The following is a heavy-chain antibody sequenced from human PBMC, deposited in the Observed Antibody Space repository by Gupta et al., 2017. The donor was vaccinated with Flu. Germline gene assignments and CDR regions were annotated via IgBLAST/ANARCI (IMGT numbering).Heavy chain of an antibody. CDR3: ARDGYGGQKVWYFDL. Sequence: EVQLVESGGGLVKPGGSLRLSCAASGFIFSDYSMDWVRQAPGKGLEWVSSISSGSNYINYADSLKGRFTISRDNARNSLYLHMNSLRAEDTAVYYCARDGYGGQKVWYFDLWGRGTLVTVSS. CDR2: ISSGSNYI. V-gene: IGHV3-21*01. CDR1: GFIFSDYS. J-gene: IGHJ2*01. D-gene: IGHD4-23*01.